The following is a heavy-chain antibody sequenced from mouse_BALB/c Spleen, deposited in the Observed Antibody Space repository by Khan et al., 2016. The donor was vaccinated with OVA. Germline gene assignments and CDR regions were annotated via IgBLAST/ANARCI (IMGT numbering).Heavy chain of an antibody. D-gene: IGHD1-1*01. CDR1: GISITTGNYR. CDR2: IYYSGTV. J-gene: IGHJ1*01. Sequence: EVQLVESGPGLVKPSQTVSLTCTVTGISITTGNYRWSWIRQFPGNKLEWIGNIYYSGTVTYNPSLTSRTTITRDTSKNRFFLEMNSLTAEDTATYYWARDYGSLYWYFDVWGAGTTVTVSS. CDR3: ARDYGSLYWYFDV. V-gene: IGHV3-5*02.